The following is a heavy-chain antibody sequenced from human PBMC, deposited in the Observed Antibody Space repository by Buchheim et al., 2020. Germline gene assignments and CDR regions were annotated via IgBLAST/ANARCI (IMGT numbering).Heavy chain of an antibody. D-gene: IGHD5-18*01. CDR3: ARDSGYRSEY. J-gene: IGHJ4*02. V-gene: IGHV4-4*02. CDR2: IDHSGFT. Sequence: QVQLQESGPGLVKPSGTLSLTCAVSGDSVSNGNWWNWVRQPPGKVLEWIGEIDHSGFTKYNPSLKSRVTIELDKPKNQFSLKLTSVTAADTAVYYCARDSGYRSEYWGQGTL. CDR1: GDSVSNGNW.